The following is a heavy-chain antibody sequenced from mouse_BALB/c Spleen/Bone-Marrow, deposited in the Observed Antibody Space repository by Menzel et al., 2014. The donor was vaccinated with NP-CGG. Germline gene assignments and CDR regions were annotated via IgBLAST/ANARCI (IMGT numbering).Heavy chain of an antibody. J-gene: IGHJ2*01. CDR2: IYPYNGGT. CDR3: ATRFITTAGY. D-gene: IGHD1-2*01. CDR1: GYTFTDYN. V-gene: IGHV1S29*02. Sequence: EVKLQESGPELVKPGASVMISCKASGYTFTDYNMHWVKQSHGKSLEWIGYIYPYNGGTGYNQKFKSKATLTVDNSSSTAYMELRSLTSEDSAVYYCATRFITTAGYWGQGTTLTVSS.